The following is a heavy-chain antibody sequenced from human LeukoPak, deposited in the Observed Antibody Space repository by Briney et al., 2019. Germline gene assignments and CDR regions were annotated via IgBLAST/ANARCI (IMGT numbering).Heavy chain of an antibody. Sequence: GGSLRLSCAASGFTVSSNYMNWVRQAPGKGLEWVSSISSSSSYIYYADSVKGRFTISRDNAKNSLYLQMNSLRAEDTAVYYCARDIVVVPAAKENWSDPWGQGTLVTVSS. J-gene: IGHJ5*02. V-gene: IGHV3-21*01. CDR1: GFTVSSNY. CDR2: ISSSSSYI. D-gene: IGHD2-2*01. CDR3: ARDIVVVPAAKENWSDP.